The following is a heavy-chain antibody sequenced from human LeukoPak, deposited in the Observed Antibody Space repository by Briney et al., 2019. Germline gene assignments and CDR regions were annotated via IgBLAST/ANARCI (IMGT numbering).Heavy chain of an antibody. D-gene: IGHD4-17*01. V-gene: IGHV3-21*01. CDR2: ISSSSSYI. CDR3: ARDRLSTVTTHDYYYMDV. J-gene: IGHJ6*03. Sequence: PGESLKISCKGSGYSFTSYWIGWVRQAPGKGLEWVSSISSSSSYIYYADSVKGRFTISRDNAKNSLYLQMNSLRAEDTAVYYCARDRLSTVTTHDYYYMDVWGKGATVTISS. CDR1: GYSFTSYW.